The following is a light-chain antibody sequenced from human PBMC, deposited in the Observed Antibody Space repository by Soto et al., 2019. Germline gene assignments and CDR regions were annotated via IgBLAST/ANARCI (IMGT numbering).Light chain of an antibody. J-gene: IGLJ2*01. CDR2: LNSDGSH. V-gene: IGLV4-69*01. CDR1: SGHSSYA. Sequence: QAVVTQSPSASASLGASVKLTCTLSSGHSSYAIAWHQQQPEKGPRYLMKLNSDGSHSKRDGIPDRFSGSSSGAERYLTISSLQSEDEADYYCQTWDTGIVVFGGGTKLTVL. CDR3: QTWDTGIVV.